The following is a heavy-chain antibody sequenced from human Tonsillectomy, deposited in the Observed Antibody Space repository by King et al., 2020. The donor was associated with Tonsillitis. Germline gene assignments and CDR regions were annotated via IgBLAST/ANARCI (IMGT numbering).Heavy chain of an antibody. D-gene: IGHD5-18*01. J-gene: IGHJ5*02. Sequence: QLVQSGGGLVKPGGSLRLSCAASGFTFSSYSMNWVRQAPGKGLEWVSSISGSRINIYYADSVRGRFTISRDNAKNSLYLQMNNLRADDTAVYYCARERIQLGHNWFDPWGQGTLVTVSS. CDR3: ARERIQLGHNWFDP. CDR2: ISGSRINI. CDR1: GFTFSSYS. V-gene: IGHV3-21*01.